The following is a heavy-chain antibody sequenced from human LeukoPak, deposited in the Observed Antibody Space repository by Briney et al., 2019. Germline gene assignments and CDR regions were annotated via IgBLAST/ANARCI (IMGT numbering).Heavy chain of an antibody. CDR2: IYHSGST. V-gene: IGHV4-59*01. CDR1: TDSTNTYY. J-gene: IGHJ6*03. D-gene: IGHD2-15*01. Sequence: SETLSLTCPVYTDSTNTYYCGCIRQSPGKGLEWIGHIYHSGSTDYNPSFKSRVTVSIYMSKKVFSLTLTSVTVADTAMYYCVGLRSYLLSPYIDVWGKGAFVIVSS. CDR3: VGLRSYLLSPYIDV.